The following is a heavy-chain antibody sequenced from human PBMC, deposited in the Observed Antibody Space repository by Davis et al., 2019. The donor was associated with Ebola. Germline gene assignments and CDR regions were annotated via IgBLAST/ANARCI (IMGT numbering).Heavy chain of an antibody. Sequence: PSETLSLTCTVSGGSISSGSYYWSWIRQPAGKGLEWIGHIYTSGRTNYNPSLKSRVTISVDTSKNQFSRKLSSVTAADTAVYYCAREGWFRELFHYYYYGMDVWGQGTTVTVSS. D-gene: IGHD3-10*01. V-gene: IGHV4-61*09. CDR1: GGSISSGSYY. CDR3: AREGWFRELFHYYYYGMDV. CDR2: IYTSGRT. J-gene: IGHJ6*02.